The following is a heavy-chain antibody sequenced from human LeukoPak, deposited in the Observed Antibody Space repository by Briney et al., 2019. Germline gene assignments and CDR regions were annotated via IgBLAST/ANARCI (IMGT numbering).Heavy chain of an antibody. CDR2: IYSSVST. CDR1: GDSINDHY. Sequence: SETLSLTCTVSGDSINDHYWSWIRQPPGEGLEWIGYIYSSVSTNYNPSLKSRVTISVDTSKNQFSLKLSSVTAADTAVYYCARGPGTYMTPYYYYYMDVWGKGTTVTVSS. D-gene: IGHD3-10*01. CDR3: ARGPGTYMTPYYYYYMDV. J-gene: IGHJ6*03. V-gene: IGHV4-4*09.